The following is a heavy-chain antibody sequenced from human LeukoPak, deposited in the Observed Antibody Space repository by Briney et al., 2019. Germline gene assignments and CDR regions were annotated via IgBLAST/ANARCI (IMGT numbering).Heavy chain of an antibody. Sequence: PGGSPRLSCAASGFTFDDYAMHWVRQAPGKGLEWVSGISWNSGSIGYADSVKGRFTISRDNAKNSLYLQMNSLRAEDMALYYCAKDQGSGSFMGYAFDIWGQGTMVTVSS. V-gene: IGHV3-9*03. CDR2: ISWNSGSI. D-gene: IGHD3-10*01. CDR3: AKDQGSGSFMGYAFDI. J-gene: IGHJ3*02. CDR1: GFTFDDYA.